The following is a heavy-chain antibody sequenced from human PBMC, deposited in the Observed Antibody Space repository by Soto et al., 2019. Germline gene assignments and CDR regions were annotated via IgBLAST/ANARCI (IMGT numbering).Heavy chain of an antibody. Sequence: PGGSLRLSCAASGFTFSDYYMSWIRQAPGKGLEWASYISSSSSYTNYADSVKGRFTISRDNAKNSLYLQMNSLRAEDTAVYYCARDPRYYDILTGYYSPYGMDVWGQGTTVTVSS. J-gene: IGHJ6*02. CDR2: ISSSSSYT. CDR1: GFTFSDYY. CDR3: ARDPRYYDILTGYYSPYGMDV. D-gene: IGHD3-9*01. V-gene: IGHV3-11*05.